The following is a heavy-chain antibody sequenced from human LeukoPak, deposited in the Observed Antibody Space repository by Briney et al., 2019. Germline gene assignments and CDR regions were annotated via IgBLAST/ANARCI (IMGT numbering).Heavy chain of an antibody. D-gene: IGHD3-3*01. J-gene: IGHJ5*02. CDR2: INHSVST. V-gene: IGHV4-34*01. Sequence: GSXXXYYWSWICQPPGKGVEWIGEINHSVSTNYTPSLKSRVTISVDTSKNQFSLKLSSVTAADTAVYYCARAEWSGYFNWFDPWGQGTLVTVSS. CDR1: GSXXXYY. CDR3: ARAEWSGYFNWFDP.